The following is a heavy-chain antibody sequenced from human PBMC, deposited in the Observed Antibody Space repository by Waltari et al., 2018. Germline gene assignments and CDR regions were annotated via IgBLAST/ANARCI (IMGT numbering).Heavy chain of an antibody. CDR2: IKKDGGEK. J-gene: IGHJ3*01. CDR3: AQFSGERD. CDR1: GFTFNTYW. V-gene: IGHV3-7*01. Sequence: EVRLVESGGGLVQPGGSLRLSCATSGFTFNTYWMDWVRQAPGKGLEWVASIKKDGGEKYYVDSVKGRFTISRDNAKRSLYLQVDSLRAEDTAVYYCAQFSGERDWGQGTMVTVSS. D-gene: IGHD3-10*01.